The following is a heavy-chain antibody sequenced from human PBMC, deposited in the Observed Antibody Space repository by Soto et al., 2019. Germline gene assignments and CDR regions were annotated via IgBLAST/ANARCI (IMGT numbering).Heavy chain of an antibody. CDR3: ARDPYNTSGRYQFFDF. J-gene: IGHJ4*02. CDR2: ISCYNGDT. CDR1: GYTFTHHG. D-gene: IGHD1-26*01. Sequence: QVQLVQSGTEVKKPGASVKVSCMASGYTFTHHGISWVRQAPGQGPEWMGWISCYNGDTKYAQNVQGRVTLTTDTAATTAYMEVRSLRSDDTAVYYCARDPYNTSGRYQFFDFWGQGTLVAVSS. V-gene: IGHV1-18*01.